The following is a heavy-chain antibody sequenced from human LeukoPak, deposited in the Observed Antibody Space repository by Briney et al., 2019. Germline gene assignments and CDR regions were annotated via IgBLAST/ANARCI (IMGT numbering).Heavy chain of an antibody. J-gene: IGHJ4*02. CDR1: GGSISTYY. Sequence: SETLSLTCTVSGGSISTYYWSWIRQPPGKRLEWIGHIHGSGGTNYNPSLKSRVTMSPDTSRNQFSLKVNSVTAADTAVYYCARDTYYSVSGTYFEDYFDSWGQGILVTVSS. CDR3: ARDTYYSVSGTYFEDYFDS. V-gene: IGHV4-59*12. D-gene: IGHD3-10*01. CDR2: IHGSGGT.